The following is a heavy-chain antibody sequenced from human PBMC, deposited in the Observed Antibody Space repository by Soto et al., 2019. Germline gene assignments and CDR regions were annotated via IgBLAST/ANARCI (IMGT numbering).Heavy chain of an antibody. CDR2: IYYSGST. CDR1: GTSISSSNYY. CDR3: ARDIVKHE. D-gene: IGHD1-26*01. J-gene: IGHJ4*02. Sequence: PSETLSLTCTVSGTSISSSNYYWGWIRQPPGKGLEWIGSIYYSGSTYYNPSLKSRVTISVDTSKNQFSLKLSSVTAADTAVYYCARDIVKHEWGQGTLVTVSS. V-gene: IGHV4-39*02.